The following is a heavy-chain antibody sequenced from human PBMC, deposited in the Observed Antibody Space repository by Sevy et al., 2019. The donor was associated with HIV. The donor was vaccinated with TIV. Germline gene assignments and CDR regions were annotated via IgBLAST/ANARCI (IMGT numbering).Heavy chain of an antibody. CDR3: VSLFLSYRSGWSYFDY. D-gene: IGHD6-19*01. V-gene: IGHV3-66*02. CDR2: FSSGST. CDR1: GFTVNDKY. J-gene: IGHJ4*02. Sequence: GGSLRLSCAISGFTVNDKYIIWVRQAPGKGLEWVSVFSSGSTYYADSAKGRFTISRDNSKNTVYLQMNSLRAEDTAVYYCVSLFLSYRSGWSYFDYWGQRTPVTVSS.